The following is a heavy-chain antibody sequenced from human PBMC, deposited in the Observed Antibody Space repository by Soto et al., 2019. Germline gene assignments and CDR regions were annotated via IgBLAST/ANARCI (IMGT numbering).Heavy chain of an antibody. J-gene: IGHJ4*02. CDR3: ASLDGYDLYFDY. D-gene: IGHD5-12*01. V-gene: IGHV4-59*08. CDR2: IYYSGST. CDR1: GGSLSSHQ. Sequence: QVQLQGSGPGLVKPSETLSLTCPVSGGSLSSHQWSWIRQPLGQGLAWIGYIYYSGSTNYKPSHKSRVTISVDASKTQFSPRLSSVTTADTAVYFCASLDGYDLYFDYWCQVAMGTVSS.